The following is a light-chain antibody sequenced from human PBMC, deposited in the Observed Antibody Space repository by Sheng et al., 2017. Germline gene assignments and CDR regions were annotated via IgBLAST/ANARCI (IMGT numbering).Light chain of an antibody. Sequence: EIVMTQSPATLSVSPGERATLSCRASQSIGSNLAWYQQKPGQAPRLLIHGAFTRATGIAARFSGSVSGTEFTLTISSLLSEDFAVYYCQQYNDWLRTFGQGTKVEIK. CDR3: QQYNDWLRT. CDR1: QSIGSN. V-gene: IGKV3-15*01. J-gene: IGKJ1*01. CDR2: GAF.